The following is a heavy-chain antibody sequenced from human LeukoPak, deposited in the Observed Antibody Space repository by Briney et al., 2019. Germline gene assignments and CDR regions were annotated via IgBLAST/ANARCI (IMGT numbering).Heavy chain of an antibody. CDR2: INAGNGNT. V-gene: IGHV1-3*03. CDR1: GYTFTSYA. J-gene: IGHJ4*02. Sequence: ASVKVSCKASGYTFTSYAMHWVRQAPGQRLEWMGWINAGNGNTKYSQEFQGRVTITRDTSASTAYMELSSLRSEDMAVYYCARASGSYSHFDYWVQGTLVTVSS. D-gene: IGHD1-26*01. CDR3: ARASGSYSHFDY.